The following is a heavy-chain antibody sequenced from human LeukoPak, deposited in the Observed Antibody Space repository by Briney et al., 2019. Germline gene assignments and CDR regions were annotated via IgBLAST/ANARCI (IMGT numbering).Heavy chain of an antibody. V-gene: IGHV4-38-2*01. J-gene: IGHJ4*02. CDR3: ARTYGDYARGPYDY. CDR2: IYHSGST. D-gene: IGHD4-17*01. CDR1: GYSISSGYY. Sequence: SETLSLTCAVSGYSISSGYYWGWIRQPPGKGLEWIGSIYHSGSTYYNPSLKSRVTISVDTSKNQFSLKLSSVAAAHTAVYYCARTYGDYARGPYDYWGQGTLVTVSS.